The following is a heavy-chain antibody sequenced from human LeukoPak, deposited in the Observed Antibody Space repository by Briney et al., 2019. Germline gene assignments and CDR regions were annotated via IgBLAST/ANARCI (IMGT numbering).Heavy chain of an antibody. Sequence: PSETLSLTCTVSGYSISSGYYWGWIRQPPGKGLEWIGSIYHSGSTYYNPSLKSRVTISVDTSKNQFSLKLSSVTAADTAVYYCARAGYYGSGTADYWGQGTLVTVSS. CDR3: ARAGYYGSGTADY. CDR2: IYHSGST. J-gene: IGHJ4*02. V-gene: IGHV4-38-2*02. CDR1: GYSISSGYY. D-gene: IGHD3-10*01.